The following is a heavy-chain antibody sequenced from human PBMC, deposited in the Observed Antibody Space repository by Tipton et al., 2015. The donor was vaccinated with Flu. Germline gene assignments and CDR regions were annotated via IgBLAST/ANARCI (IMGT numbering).Heavy chain of an antibody. D-gene: IGHD6-19*01. Sequence: QLVQSGAEVKKPGASVKVFCKASGYTFTGHYIHWVRQAPGQGLEWMGWINSNSGGTNYAQNFQGRITMTRDTSITTAYMDLSRLRSDDTAIYYCVRVGYVSGWALDYWGQGTQVTVSS. CDR2: INSNSGGT. V-gene: IGHV1-2*02. CDR3: VRVGYVSGWALDY. CDR1: GYTFTGHY. J-gene: IGHJ4*02.